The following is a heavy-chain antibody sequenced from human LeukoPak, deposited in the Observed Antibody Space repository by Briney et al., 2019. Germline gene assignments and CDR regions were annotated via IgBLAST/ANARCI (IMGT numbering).Heavy chain of an antibody. CDR2: IYYSGST. D-gene: IGHD1-26*01. CDR1: GGSISSYY. V-gene: IGHV4-59*12. J-gene: IGHJ4*02. CDR3: AGDGSGSYYPFDY. Sequence: SETLSLTCTVSGGSISSYYWSWIRQPPGKGLEWIGYIYYSGSTNYNPSLKSRVTISVDTSKNQFSLKLSSVTAADTAVYYCAGDGSGSYYPFDYWGQGTLVTVSS.